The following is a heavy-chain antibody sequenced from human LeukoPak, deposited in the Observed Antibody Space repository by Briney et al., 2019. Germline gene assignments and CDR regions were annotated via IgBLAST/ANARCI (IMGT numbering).Heavy chain of an antibody. CDR1: GFTFSTYW. CDR3: AKSPSGTEKWLGAWPNYFDH. D-gene: IGHD3-22*01. V-gene: IGHV3-7*03. J-gene: IGHJ4*02. CDR2: IKQDGSEK. Sequence: GGSLRLSCTASGFTFSTYWMSWVRQAPGKGLEWVANIKQDGSEKYYVDSVKGRFIISRDNAKNSLYLQMNSLRAEDTASYYCAKSPSGTEKWLGAWPNYFDHWGQGTLVTVSS.